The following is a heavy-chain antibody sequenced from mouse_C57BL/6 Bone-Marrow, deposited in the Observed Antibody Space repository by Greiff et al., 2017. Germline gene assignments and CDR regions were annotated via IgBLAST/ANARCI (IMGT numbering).Heavy chain of an antibody. J-gene: IGHJ4*01. CDR3: AAQALFHYAMDY. Sequence: EVKVVESGGDLVKPGGSLKLSCAASGFTFRSYGMSWVRQTPDKRLEWVATISSGGSYTYYPDSVKGRFTISRDNAKNTLYLQLTSLKSEDTAMYYCAAQALFHYAMDYWGQGTSVTVSS. CDR1: GFTFRSYG. D-gene: IGHD3-2*02. CDR2: ISSGGSYT. V-gene: IGHV5-6*01.